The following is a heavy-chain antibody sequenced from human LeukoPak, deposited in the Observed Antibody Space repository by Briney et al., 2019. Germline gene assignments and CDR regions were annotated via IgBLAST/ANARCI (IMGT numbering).Heavy chain of an antibody. J-gene: IGHJ3*02. Sequence: ASVKVCCKASGYTFTSYGISWLRQAPGQGVELIGGVSAYIGNTNYAQKLQGRVTMTTDTSTSTAYMELRSLRYDDTGVYYCARGQGVFNHIGPFDIWGEGTMVNV. V-gene: IGHV1-18*01. CDR2: VSAYIGNT. CDR3: ARGQGVFNHIGPFDI. D-gene: IGHD5-12*01. CDR1: GYTFTSYG.